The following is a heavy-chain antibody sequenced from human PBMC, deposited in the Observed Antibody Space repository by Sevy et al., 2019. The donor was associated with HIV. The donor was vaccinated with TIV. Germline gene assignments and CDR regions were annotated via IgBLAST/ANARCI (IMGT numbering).Heavy chain of an antibody. CDR3: AKDTGSGRIYFDS. D-gene: IGHD3-10*01. V-gene: IGHV3-23*01. CDR1: GFTFSNYA. CDR2: ISGSTGTT. Sequence: GGSLRLSCAASGFTFSNYAMTWVRQAPGKGLEWVSSISGSTGTTYYAHSVKGRFTISRDNSKNRLYLQMNSLRAEDTAVYSCAKDTGSGRIYFDSWGQGTPVTVSS. J-gene: IGHJ4*02.